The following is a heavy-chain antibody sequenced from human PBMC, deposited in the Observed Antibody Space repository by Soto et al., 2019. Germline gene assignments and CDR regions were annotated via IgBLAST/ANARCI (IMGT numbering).Heavy chain of an antibody. CDR1: GFTFSSYA. CDR3: ARSQQTTVTSPLADT. D-gene: IGHD4-17*01. Sequence: GGSLRLSSAASGFTFSSYAMHWVRQAPGKGLEWVTVISYDGNNKYYADSVEGRLTISRDNSKNTLYLQMNSLRTEDTGVYYCARSQQTTVTSPLADTWGQGTLVTVSS. V-gene: IGHV3-30-3*01. CDR2: ISYDGNNK. J-gene: IGHJ5*02.